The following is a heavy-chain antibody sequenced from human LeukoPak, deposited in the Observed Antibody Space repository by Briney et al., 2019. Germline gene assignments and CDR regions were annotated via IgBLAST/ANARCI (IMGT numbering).Heavy chain of an antibody. V-gene: IGHV3-48*03. CDR2: ISSSGSTI. CDR1: GFTFSSYE. D-gene: IGHD3-10*02. CDR3: AELGITMIGGV. Sequence: HAGGSLRLSCAASGFTFSSYEMNWVRQAPGKGLEWVSYISSSGSTIYYADSVKGRVTISRDNAKNSLYLQMNSLRAEDTAVYYCAELGITMIGGVWGKGTTVTISS. J-gene: IGHJ6*04.